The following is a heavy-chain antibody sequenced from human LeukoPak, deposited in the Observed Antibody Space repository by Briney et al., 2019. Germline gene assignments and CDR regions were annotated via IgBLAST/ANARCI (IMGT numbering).Heavy chain of an antibody. CDR1: GGSISSTNL. V-gene: IGHV4/OR15-8*02. D-gene: IGHD1-26*01. CDR3: SRESGAFCPFGY. CDR2: ISQGGQT. Sequence: PSETLSLTCVVSGGSISSTNLWRWVRPPPGEGLGGIGAISQGGQTNYSASLISRVTMSLGDSRNQLPLNQTSVTAADTAIYYCSRESGAFCPFGYWGQGTLVIVSP. J-gene: IGHJ4*02.